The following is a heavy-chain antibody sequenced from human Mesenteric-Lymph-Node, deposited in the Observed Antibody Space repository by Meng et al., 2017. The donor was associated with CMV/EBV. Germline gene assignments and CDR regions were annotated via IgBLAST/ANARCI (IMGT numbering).Heavy chain of an antibody. CDR2: IIPILGIA. CDR3: AGGIAAAGSRWFDP. V-gene: IGHV1-69*02. J-gene: IGHJ5*02. Sequence: HVQLVQSGAEVKKPGSSVQVSFKASGGTFSSYTISWVRQAPGQGLEWMGRIIPILGIANYAQKFQGRVTITADKSTSTAYMELSSLRSEDTAVYYCAGGIAAAGSRWFDPWGQGTLVTVSS. CDR1: GGTFSSYT. D-gene: IGHD6-13*01.